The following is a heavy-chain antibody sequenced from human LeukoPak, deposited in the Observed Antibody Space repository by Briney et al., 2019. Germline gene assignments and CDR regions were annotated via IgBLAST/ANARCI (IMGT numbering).Heavy chain of an antibody. CDR2: ISAYNGNP. D-gene: IGHD6-19*01. V-gene: IGHV1-18*01. J-gene: IGHJ5*02. CDR1: GYAFTTYG. Sequence: ASVKVPCKASGYAFTTYGISWVRQAPGQGLEWMGWISAYNGNPNYAQKLQGRVTMTTDTSTSTAYMELRSLRSDDTAVYYCARREIAVAGNNWFDPWGQGTLVTVSS. CDR3: ARREIAVAGNNWFDP.